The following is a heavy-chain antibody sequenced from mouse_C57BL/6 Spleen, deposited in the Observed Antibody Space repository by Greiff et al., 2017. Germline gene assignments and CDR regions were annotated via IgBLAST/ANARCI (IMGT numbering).Heavy chain of an antibody. V-gene: IGHV1-82*01. D-gene: IGHD1-1*01. J-gene: IGHJ3*01. CDR1: GYAFSSSW. CDR3: VLITTVEFAY. CDR2: IYPGDGDT. Sequence: QVQLQQSGPELVKPGASVKISCKASGYAFSSSWMNWVKQRPGKGLEWIGRIYPGDGDTNYNGKFKGKATLTADKSSSTAYMHLSSLTSEDSAVYFCVLITTVEFAYWGQGTLVTVSA.